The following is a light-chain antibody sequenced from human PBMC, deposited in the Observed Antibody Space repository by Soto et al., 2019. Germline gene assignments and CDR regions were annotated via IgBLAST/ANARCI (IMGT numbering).Light chain of an antibody. V-gene: IGLV6-57*04. CDR1: SGSIASNY. Sequence: NFMLTQPHSVSESPGKTVTLSCTRSSGSIASNYVQWYQQRPGSAPTSVIYENKQRPSGVPDRFSGSIDSSSNSASLTISGLKAEDEADYFCQSYDNNNQVFGGGTKLTVL. J-gene: IGLJ3*02. CDR3: QSYDNNNQV. CDR2: ENK.